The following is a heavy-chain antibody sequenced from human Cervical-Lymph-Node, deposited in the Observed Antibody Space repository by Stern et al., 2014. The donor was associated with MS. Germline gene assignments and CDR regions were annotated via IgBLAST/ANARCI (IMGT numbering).Heavy chain of an antibody. J-gene: IGHJ5*02. Sequence: QVQLQQCGAELLKPSASLSLTCRVSGWTFSGYYCTWVRQAPGKGLEWIGVITHRGRTNYNPSLKSRFTILVDTARNEFSLRLRSVTAADTATYFCARGGNGSSQHNCFDPWGQGTLVPVSS. D-gene: IGHD6-13*01. V-gene: IGHV4-34*08. CDR2: ITHRGRT. CDR3: ARGGNGSSQHNCFDP. CDR1: GWTFSGYY.